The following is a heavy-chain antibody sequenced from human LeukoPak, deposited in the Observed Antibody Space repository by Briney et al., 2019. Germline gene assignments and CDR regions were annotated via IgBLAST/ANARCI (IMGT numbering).Heavy chain of an antibody. CDR1: GFTFSRFA. Sequence: GRSQRLSCAASGFTFSRFAMHWVRQAPGKGLEWVAAISNDGDNKYYVDSVRGRFSISRDNSRNTVYLQMNSLRGDDTSIYYCAREGAGSLTDWGQGALAFVSS. J-gene: IGHJ4*02. D-gene: IGHD3-10*01. V-gene: IGHV3-30-3*01. CDR3: AREGAGSLTD. CDR2: ISNDGDNK.